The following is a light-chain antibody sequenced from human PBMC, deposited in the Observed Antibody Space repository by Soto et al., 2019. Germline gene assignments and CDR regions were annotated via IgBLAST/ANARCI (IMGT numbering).Light chain of an antibody. CDR2: DVS. V-gene: IGLV2-11*01. Sequence: QSALTQPRSVSGSPGQSVTISCTGTSSDVGGYNFVSWYQQYPGKAPKLIIYDVSKRPSGVPDRFSGSKSGNTASPTISGLQAEDEADYYCCSYAGSYTLWVFGGGTKLTVL. J-gene: IGLJ3*02. CDR3: CSYAGSYTLWV. CDR1: SSDVGGYNF.